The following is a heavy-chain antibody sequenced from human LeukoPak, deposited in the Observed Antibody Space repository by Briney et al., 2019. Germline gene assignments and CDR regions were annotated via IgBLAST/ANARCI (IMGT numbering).Heavy chain of an antibody. Sequence: PGGSLRLSCAASGFTFENYGMSWVRQAPGKRLEWVSGINWNGGSTGYGDSVKGRFTVSRDNAENSLYLQMNSLRVEDTAVYYCVREGGSDWYSGWFDPWGQGTLVTVSS. V-gene: IGHV3-20*04. CDR1: GFTFENYG. CDR2: INWNGGST. CDR3: VREGGSDWYSGWFDP. J-gene: IGHJ5*02. D-gene: IGHD6-19*01.